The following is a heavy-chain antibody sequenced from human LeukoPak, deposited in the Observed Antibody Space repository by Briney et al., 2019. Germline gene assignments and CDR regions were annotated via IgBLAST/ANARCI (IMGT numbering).Heavy chain of an antibody. CDR3: ARGSKTSQRYSSGPGGY. J-gene: IGHJ4*02. CDR1: GYTFTGYY. D-gene: IGHD6-19*01. CDR2: INPNSGGT. Sequence: ASVKVSCKASGYTFTGYYMHWVRQAPGQGLEWMGWINPNSGGTNYAQKFQGRVTMTRDTSISTAYMELSRLRSDDTAVYYCARGSKTSQRYSSGPGGYWGQGTLVTVSS. V-gene: IGHV1-2*02.